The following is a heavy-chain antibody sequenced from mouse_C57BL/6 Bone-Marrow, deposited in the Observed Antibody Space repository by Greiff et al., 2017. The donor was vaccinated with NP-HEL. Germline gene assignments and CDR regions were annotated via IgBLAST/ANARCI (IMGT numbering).Heavy chain of an antibody. CDR3: ARRPDY. V-gene: IGHV1-69*01. CDR1: GYTFTSYW. Sequence: VKLQQPGAELVMPGASVKLSCKASGYTFTSYWMHWVKQRPGQGLEWIGEIDPSDSYTNYNQKFKGKSTLTVDKSSSTAYMQLSSLTSEDSAVYYCARRPDYWGQGTSVTVSS. CDR2: IDPSDSYT. J-gene: IGHJ4*01.